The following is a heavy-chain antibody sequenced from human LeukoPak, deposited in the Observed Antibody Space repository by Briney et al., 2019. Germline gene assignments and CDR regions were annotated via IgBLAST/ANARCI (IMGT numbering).Heavy chain of an antibody. CDR3: ARARGLPYWYFDL. J-gene: IGHJ2*01. D-gene: IGHD5-12*01. CDR2: INTGGSST. Sequence: GGSLRLSCAASGFTFSSYWMHWVRQAPGKGLVWVSRINTGGSSTSYADSVKGRFTISRDNAKNTLYLQMNSLRAEDTAVYYCARARGLPYWYFDLWGRGTLVTVSS. V-gene: IGHV3-74*01. CDR1: GFTFSSYW.